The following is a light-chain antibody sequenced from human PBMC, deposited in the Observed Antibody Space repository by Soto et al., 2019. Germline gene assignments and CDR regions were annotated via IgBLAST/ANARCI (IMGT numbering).Light chain of an antibody. CDR2: GAS. Sequence: EIVLTQSPGTLSLSPGERATLSCRASQSVSSNYLAWYQQKPGQAPRLLIFGASSRATGIPDRFSGSGSGTDFTHTISRLEPEDFAVYYCQQYGSSPPTFGQGTKVEIK. CDR3: QQYGSSPPT. J-gene: IGKJ1*01. CDR1: QSVSSNY. V-gene: IGKV3-20*01.